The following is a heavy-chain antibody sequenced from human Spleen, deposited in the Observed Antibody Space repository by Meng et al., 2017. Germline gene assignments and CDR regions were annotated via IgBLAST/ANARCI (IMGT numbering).Heavy chain of an antibody. CDR1: GFIFSNYW. V-gene: IGHV3-21*01. CDR2: ISSSSSYI. CDR3: ARDRSSSWYNDY. J-gene: IGHJ4*02. D-gene: IGHD6-13*01. Sequence: GESLKISCAASGFIFSNYWMSWVRQAPGKGLEWVSSISSSSSYIYYADSVKGRFTISRDNAKNSLYLQMNSLRAEDTAVYYCARDRSSSWYNDYWGQGTLVTVSS.